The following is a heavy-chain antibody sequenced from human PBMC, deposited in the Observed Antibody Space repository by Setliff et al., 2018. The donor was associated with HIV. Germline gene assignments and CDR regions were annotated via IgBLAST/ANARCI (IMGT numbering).Heavy chain of an antibody. CDR2: IYYSGNT. J-gene: IGHJ6*03. CDR3: ARGARLLAGYSDRWDYYYMAV. Sequence: SETLSLTCSVSGASIRGHYWSWIRQSPGKGLEWIGNIYYSGNTNYNPSFKSRVTISVDTPKNQFSLKVNSVTAADTAVYYCARGARLLAGYSDRWDYYYMAVWGKGTTVTVS. CDR1: GASIRGHY. D-gene: IGHD6-13*01. V-gene: IGHV4-59*11.